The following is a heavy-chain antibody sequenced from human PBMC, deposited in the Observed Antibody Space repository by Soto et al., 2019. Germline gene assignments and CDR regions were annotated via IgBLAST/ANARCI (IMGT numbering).Heavy chain of an antibody. CDR2: ISYDGSNK. CDR3: ARDSSGYDYPPSFDY. D-gene: IGHD5-12*01. CDR1: GFTFSSYG. J-gene: IGHJ4*02. V-gene: IGHV3-30*03. Sequence: QVQLVESGGGVVQPGRSLRLSCAASGFTFSSYGMHWVRQAPGKGLEWVAVISYDGSNKYYADSVKGRFTISRDNSKNTLYLQMNSLRAEDTAVYYCARDSSGYDYPPSFDYWGQGTLVTVSS.